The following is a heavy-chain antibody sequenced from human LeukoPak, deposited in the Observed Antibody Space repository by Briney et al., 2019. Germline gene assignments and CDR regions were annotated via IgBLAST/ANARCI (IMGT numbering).Heavy chain of an antibody. V-gene: IGHV4-31*03. Sequence: SQTLSLTCTVSGGSISSGGYYWSWIRQHPGKGLEWIGYIYYSGSTYYNPSLKSRVTILVDTSKNQFSLKLSSVTAADTAVYYCARATRVFGVVIMGPNYYYGMDVWGQGTTVTVSS. CDR3: ARATRVFGVVIMGPNYYYGMDV. D-gene: IGHD3-3*01. CDR2: IYYSGST. J-gene: IGHJ6*02. CDR1: GGSISSGGYY.